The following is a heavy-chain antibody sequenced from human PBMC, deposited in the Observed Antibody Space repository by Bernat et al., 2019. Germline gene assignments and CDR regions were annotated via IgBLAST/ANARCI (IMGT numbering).Heavy chain of an antibody. V-gene: IGHV3-21*01. CDR1: GFTFSSYS. J-gene: IGHJ4*02. CDR3: ASAAPRPYYDILTGYRGAGY. CDR2: ISSSSSYI. Sequence: EVQLVESGGGLVKPGGSLRLSCAASGFTFSSYSMNWVRQAPGKGLEWVSSISSSSSYIYYADSVKGRFTISGDNAKNSLYLQMNSLRAEDTAVYYCASAAPRPYYDILTGYRGAGYWGQGTLVTVSS. D-gene: IGHD3-9*01.